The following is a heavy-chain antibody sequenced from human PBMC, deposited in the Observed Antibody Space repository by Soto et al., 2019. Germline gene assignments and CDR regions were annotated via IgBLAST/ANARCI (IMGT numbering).Heavy chain of an antibody. J-gene: IGHJ6*03. Sequence: GGSLRLSCAASGFTFSSYWMHWVRQAPGKGLVWVSRINSDGSSTSYADSVKGRFTISRDNAKNTLYLQMNSLRAEDTAVYYCARDRPGSDSSSWYMNYYYYMDVWGKGTTVTVS. CDR3: ARDRPGSDSSSWYMNYYYYMDV. CDR2: INSDGSST. D-gene: IGHD6-13*01. V-gene: IGHV3-74*01. CDR1: GFTFSSYW.